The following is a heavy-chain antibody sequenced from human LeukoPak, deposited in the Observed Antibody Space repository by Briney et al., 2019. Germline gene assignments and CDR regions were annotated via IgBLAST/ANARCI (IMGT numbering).Heavy chain of an antibody. V-gene: IGHV3-53*01. Sequence: PGGSLRLSCAASGFTVITNDMTWVRQAPGKGLEWVSVLYRGGNTKYADSVQGRFTISRDNSKNTLYLEMNSLRPDDTAVYYCARGVEPMAANTLAYWGQGTMVTVS. CDR2: LYRGGNT. CDR3: ARGVEPMAANTLAY. D-gene: IGHD3-16*01. CDR1: GFTVITND. J-gene: IGHJ4*02.